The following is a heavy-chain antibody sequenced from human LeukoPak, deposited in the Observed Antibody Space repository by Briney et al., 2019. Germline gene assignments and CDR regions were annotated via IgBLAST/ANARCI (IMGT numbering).Heavy chain of an antibody. CDR3: ARDYGDANWYFDL. Sequence: ASVKVSCKASGGTFSSYAISWGRQAPGQGLEWMGRIIPILGIANYAQKFQGRVTITADKSTSTAYMELSSLRSEHTAVYYCARDYGDANWYFDLWGRGTPVTVSS. V-gene: IGHV1-69*04. CDR1: GGTFSSYA. D-gene: IGHD4-17*01. J-gene: IGHJ2*01. CDR2: IIPILGIA.